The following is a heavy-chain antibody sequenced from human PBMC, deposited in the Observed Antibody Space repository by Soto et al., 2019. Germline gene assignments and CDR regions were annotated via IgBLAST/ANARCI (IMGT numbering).Heavy chain of an antibody. D-gene: IGHD2-15*01. J-gene: IGHJ4*02. Sequence: PSETLSLTCTVSGGSIYRSGYYWGWIRQPPGRGLEWIGNIDYNGVTYSNPSLKSRVTISSDTSKNQFSLKLTSVTAADTALYYCGKVLVGATGHTESDSWGPGTLVTVSS. CDR2: IDYNGVT. V-gene: IGHV4-39*01. CDR3: GKVLVGATGHTESDS. CDR1: GGSIYRSGYY.